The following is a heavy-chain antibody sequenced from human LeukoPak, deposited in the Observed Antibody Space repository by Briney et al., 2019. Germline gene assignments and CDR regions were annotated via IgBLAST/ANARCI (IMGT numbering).Heavy chain of an antibody. Sequence: GESLKISCKGSGYSFTSYGISWVRQAPGQGLEWMGWISAYNGNTNYAQKLQGRVTMTTDTSTSTAYMELRSLRSDDTAVYYCARGITMVRGVIADTYYYYYGMDVWGQGTTVTVSS. D-gene: IGHD3-10*01. CDR2: ISAYNGNT. CDR1: GYSFTSYG. V-gene: IGHV1-18*01. CDR3: ARGITMVRGVIADTYYYYYGMDV. J-gene: IGHJ6*02.